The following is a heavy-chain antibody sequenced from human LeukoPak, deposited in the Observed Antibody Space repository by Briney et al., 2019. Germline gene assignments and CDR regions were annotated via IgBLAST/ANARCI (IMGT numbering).Heavy chain of an antibody. CDR2: IYSDGSTT. CDR3: AREKDDYDDPGPLDH. D-gene: IGHD4-17*01. V-gene: IGHV3-74*01. Sequence: QPGGSLRLSCAASGFTFSNYWMHWVRQAPGKGLVWVSRIYSDGSTTNYADSVKGRFTISRDNAKNTLFLQMNSLRADDTAVYYCAREKDDYDDPGPLDHWGQGTLVTVSS. J-gene: IGHJ4*02. CDR1: GFTFSNYW.